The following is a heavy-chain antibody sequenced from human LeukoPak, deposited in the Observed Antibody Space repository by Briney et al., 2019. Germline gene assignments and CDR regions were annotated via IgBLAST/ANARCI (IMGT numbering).Heavy chain of an antibody. Sequence: GGSLRLSCAASGFTFSSYPMSWVRQAPGRGLEWVSVISANSGATYYADSVKGRFTISRDNAKNTLYLQMNSLRAEDTAVYYCARETEGYYDSSGFQSFIDYWGQGTLVTVSS. CDR2: ISANSGAT. J-gene: IGHJ4*02. D-gene: IGHD3-22*01. V-gene: IGHV3-23*01. CDR3: ARETEGYYDSSGFQSFIDY. CDR1: GFTFSSYP.